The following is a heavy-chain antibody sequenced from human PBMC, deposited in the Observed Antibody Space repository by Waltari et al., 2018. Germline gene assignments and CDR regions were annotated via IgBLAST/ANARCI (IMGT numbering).Heavy chain of an antibody. J-gene: IGHJ4*02. CDR3: AKGGDLEWLFIDH. CDR2: ISYDGRHR. V-gene: IGHV3-30*18. Sequence: QVQVVESGGGVVQPGRSLRPSCAASGFIFNPFGIHWVRQAPGKGLESVAVISYDGRHRFYSDSVKGRFTISRDNSRNTVSLQMDSLTVEDTALYYCAKGGDLEWLFIDHWGQGTFVTVSS. CDR1: GFIFNPFG. D-gene: IGHD3-3*01.